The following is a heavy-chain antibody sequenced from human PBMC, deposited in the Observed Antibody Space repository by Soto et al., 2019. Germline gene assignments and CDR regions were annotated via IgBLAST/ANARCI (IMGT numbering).Heavy chain of an antibody. CDR2: ISAYNGNT. CDR3: ASGQRTIFGVVIIRYFDY. Sequence: QVQLVQSGAEVKKPGASVKVSCKASGYTFTSYGISWVRQAPGQGLEWMGWISAYNGNTNYAQKLQGRVTMTTDTATRTAYMALRSLRSDDSAAYYWASGQRTIFGVVIIRYFDYWGHGTLVTVSS. CDR1: GYTFTSYG. D-gene: IGHD3-3*01. J-gene: IGHJ4*01. V-gene: IGHV1-18*01.